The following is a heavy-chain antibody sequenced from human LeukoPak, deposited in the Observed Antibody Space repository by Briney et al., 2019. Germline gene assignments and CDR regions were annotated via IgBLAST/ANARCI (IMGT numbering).Heavy chain of an antibody. CDR2: INHSGST. J-gene: IGHJ5*02. V-gene: IGHV4-34*01. Sequence: SETLSLTCAVYGGSFSGYYWSWIRQPPGKGLEWIGEINHSGSTNYNPSLKSRVTISVDTSKNQFSLKLSSVTAADTAVYYCARHELVVAINRFDPWGRGTLVTVSS. D-gene: IGHD2-15*01. CDR1: GGSFSGYY. CDR3: ARHELVVAINRFDP.